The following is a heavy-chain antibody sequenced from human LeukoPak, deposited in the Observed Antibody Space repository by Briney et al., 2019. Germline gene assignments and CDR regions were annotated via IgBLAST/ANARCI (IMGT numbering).Heavy chain of an antibody. V-gene: IGHV4-59*01. Sequence: PSETLSLTCTVSGDSISSYYWSWIRQPPGKGLEWIGYIYYSGNTNYNPSLKSRVTISVDTSKNQFSLKLSSVTAADTAVYYCARDRPESGMQWELPYYFDYWGQGTLVTVSS. CDR1: GDSISSYY. CDR2: IYYSGNT. CDR3: ARDRPESGMQWELPYYFDY. D-gene: IGHD1-26*01. J-gene: IGHJ4*02.